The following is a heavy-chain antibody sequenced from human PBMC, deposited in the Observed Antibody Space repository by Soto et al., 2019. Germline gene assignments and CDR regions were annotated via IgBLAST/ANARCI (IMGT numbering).Heavy chain of an antibody. J-gene: IGHJ4*02. V-gene: IGHV3-23*01. CDR3: ALPSCGGDCYSPFDY. CDR2: ISGNSGKT. CDR1: GVGLSTYA. Sequence: EVQLLEPGGGFVQPGGSLRLSCTASGVGLSTYAISWVRQAPGKGREWVSVISGNSGKTDYADSVNGRFSISRDKAENTVYLQMNRLRAEDTAVYYCALPSCGGDCYSPFDYWGQGTLVTVSS. D-gene: IGHD2-21*02.